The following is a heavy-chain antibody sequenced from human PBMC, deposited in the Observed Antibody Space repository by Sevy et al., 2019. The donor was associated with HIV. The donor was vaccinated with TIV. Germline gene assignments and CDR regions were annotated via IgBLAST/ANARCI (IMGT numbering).Heavy chain of an antibody. D-gene: IGHD3-10*01. V-gene: IGHV3-49*03. Sequence: GGSLRLSCTASGFTFGDYAMSWFRQAPGKGLVWVGFIRSKAYGGTTEYAASVKGRFTISRDDSKRIAYLQMNSLKTEETAVYYCNSRYYGSGVPFDYWGQGTLVTVSS. CDR1: GFTFGDYA. CDR3: NSRYYGSGVPFDY. CDR2: IRSKAYGGTT. J-gene: IGHJ4*02.